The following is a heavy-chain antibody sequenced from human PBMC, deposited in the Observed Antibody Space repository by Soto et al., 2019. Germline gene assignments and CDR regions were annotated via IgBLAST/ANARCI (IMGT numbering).Heavy chain of an antibody. J-gene: IGHJ6*03. V-gene: IGHV3-23*01. D-gene: IGHD6-13*01. CDR3: AIEQQLVGAYYYYYMDV. CDR1: GFNFSSYA. Sequence: GGSLRLSCAASGFNFSSYAMSWVRQAPGKGLEWVSAISGSGGSTYYAESVKGRFTISRDNSKNTLYLQMNSLRAEDTFLYYCAIEQQLVGAYYYYYMDVWGKGTTVTVSS. CDR2: ISGSGGST.